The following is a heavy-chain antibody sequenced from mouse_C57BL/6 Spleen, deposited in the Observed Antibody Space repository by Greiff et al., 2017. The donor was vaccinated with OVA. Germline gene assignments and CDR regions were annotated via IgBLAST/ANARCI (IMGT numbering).Heavy chain of an antibody. J-gene: IGHJ4*01. Sequence: QVQLQQSGPELVKPGASVKLSCKASGYTFTSYDINWVKQRPGQGLEWIGWIYPRDGSTKYNEKFKGKATLTVDTSSSTAYMELHSLTSEDSAVYFCGRGARKGGRAYAMDYWGQGTSVTVSS. CDR3: GRGARKGGRAYAMDY. CDR1: GYTFTSYD. CDR2: IYPRDGST. V-gene: IGHV1-85*01.